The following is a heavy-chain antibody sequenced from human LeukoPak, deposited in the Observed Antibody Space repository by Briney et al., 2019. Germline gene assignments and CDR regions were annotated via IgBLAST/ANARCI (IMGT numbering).Heavy chain of an antibody. Sequence: ASVKVSWKASGYVFNYYFVHWLRQAPGQGPEWLGWINPNTGGTNYAQKFQGRVTMTTDTSITTAYMELTRLTSDDTAIYYCAREDFPHNWFDPWGQGSLVTVSS. CDR1: GYVFNYYF. V-gene: IGHV1-2*02. CDR3: AREDFPHNWFDP. CDR2: INPNTGGT. J-gene: IGHJ5*02. D-gene: IGHD3-3*01.